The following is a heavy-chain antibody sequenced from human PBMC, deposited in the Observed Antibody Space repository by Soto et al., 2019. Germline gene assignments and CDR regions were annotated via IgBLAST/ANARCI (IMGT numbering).Heavy chain of an antibody. D-gene: IGHD3-22*01. CDR2: IYYSGST. Sequence: SETLSLTCTVSGGSISSGGYYWSWIRQHPGKGLEWIGYIYYSGSTYYNPSLRSRVTISVDTSKNQFSLKLSSVTAADTAVYYCAREAPYDSSGRCFDYWGQGTLVTVSS. CDR3: AREAPYDSSGRCFDY. V-gene: IGHV4-31*02. J-gene: IGHJ4*02. CDR1: GGSISSGGYY.